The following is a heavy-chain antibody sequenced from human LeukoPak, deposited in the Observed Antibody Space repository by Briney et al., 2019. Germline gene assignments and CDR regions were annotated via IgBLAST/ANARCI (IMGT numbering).Heavy chain of an antibody. J-gene: IGHJ3*02. CDR1: GFTFSSYW. CDR2: IKQDGSEK. V-gene: IGHV3-7*01. CDR3: ARYPAYGPSDAFDI. D-gene: IGHD3-10*01. Sequence: AGGSLRLSCAASGFTFSSYWMSWVRQAPGKGLEWVANIKQDGSEKYYVDSVKGRFTISRDNAKNSLYLQMNRLRAEDTAVYYCARYPAYGPSDAFDIWGQGTMVTVSS.